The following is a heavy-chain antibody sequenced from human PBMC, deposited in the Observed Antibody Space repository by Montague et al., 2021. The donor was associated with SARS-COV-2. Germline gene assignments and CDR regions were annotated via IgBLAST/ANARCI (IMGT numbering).Heavy chain of an antibody. CDR3: ARLRVEMATMIGNYYYYGMDV. CDR2: XDWXDDK. Sequence: PALVKPTQTLTLTCTFSGFSLSTSGMCVSWIRQPPGKALEWLALXDWXDDKYYSTSLKTRLTISKDTSKNQVVLTMTNMDPVDTATYCARLRVEMATMIGNYYYYGMDVWGQGTTVTVSS. D-gene: IGHD5-24*01. CDR1: GFSLSTSGMC. J-gene: IGHJ6*02. V-gene: IGHV2-70*01.